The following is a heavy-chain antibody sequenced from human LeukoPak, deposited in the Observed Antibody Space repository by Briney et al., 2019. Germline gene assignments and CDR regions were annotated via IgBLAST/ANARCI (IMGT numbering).Heavy chain of an antibody. Sequence: ASVKVSCKVSGYTLTELSMHWVRQAPGKGLEWMGGLDPEDGETIYAQKFQGRVTMTEDTSTDTAYMELSSLRSEDTAVYYCATAPHYDFPLDYWGQGTLVTVFS. CDR2: LDPEDGET. CDR3: ATAPHYDFPLDY. D-gene: IGHD3-3*01. J-gene: IGHJ4*02. CDR1: GYTLTELS. V-gene: IGHV1-24*01.